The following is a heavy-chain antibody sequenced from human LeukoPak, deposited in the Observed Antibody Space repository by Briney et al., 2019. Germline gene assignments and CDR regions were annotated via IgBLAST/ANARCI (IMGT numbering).Heavy chain of an antibody. CDR1: GFSFSSYR. CDR3: ARDSGYEFDY. CDR2: ISSSSSTM. V-gene: IGHV3-48*01. D-gene: IGHD5-12*01. J-gene: IGHJ4*02. Sequence: PGGSLRLSCAASGFSFSSYRMNWVRQAPGKGLEWVSYISSSSSTMYYADSVKGRFSISRDNAKNSLYLQMNSLRAEDTAVYYCARDSGYEFDYWGQGTLVTVSS.